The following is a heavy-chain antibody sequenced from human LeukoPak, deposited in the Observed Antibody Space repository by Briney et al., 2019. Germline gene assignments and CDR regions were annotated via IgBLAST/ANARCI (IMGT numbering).Heavy chain of an antibody. CDR2: VNPDMSEK. Sequence: GGSLRLSCAASRFTFSSYSMNWVRQAPGKGLEWIANVNPDMSEKNYVESVKGRFTISRDKVKNSLYLQMNSLRGDDTAVYYCARDGLPVALDKWGQGTLVTVSS. J-gene: IGHJ4*02. CDR3: ARDGLPVALDK. V-gene: IGHV3-7*01. D-gene: IGHD2-2*01. CDR1: RFTFSSYS.